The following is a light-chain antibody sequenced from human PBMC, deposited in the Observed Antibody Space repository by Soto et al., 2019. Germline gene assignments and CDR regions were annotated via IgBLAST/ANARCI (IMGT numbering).Light chain of an antibody. CDR3: CSSAPESTYV. CDR1: DSDVGAYDS. J-gene: IGLJ1*01. Sequence: QSALAQPASVSGSPGQSITISCTGTDSDVGAYDSVSWYQQHPHKAPQLIIYKGTQRPSGVSNRISGSTSGNAASLTTSGLQADDEADYFCCSSAPESTYVFGTGTKLTVL. CDR2: KGT. V-gene: IGLV2-23*01.